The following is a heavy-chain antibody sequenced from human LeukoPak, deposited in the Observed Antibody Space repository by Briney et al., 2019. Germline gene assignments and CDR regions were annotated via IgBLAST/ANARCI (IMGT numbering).Heavy chain of an antibody. Sequence: TGGSLRLSCAASGFTFSSYWMHWVRQAPGKGLVWVSRINSDGSSTSYADSVKGRFTISRDNSKNTLYLQMNSLRAEDTAVYYCAPDPNRSIAARRDYWGQGTLVTVSS. D-gene: IGHD6-6*01. CDR3: APDPNRSIAARRDY. V-gene: IGHV3-74*01. CDR1: GFTFSSYW. J-gene: IGHJ4*02. CDR2: INSDGSST.